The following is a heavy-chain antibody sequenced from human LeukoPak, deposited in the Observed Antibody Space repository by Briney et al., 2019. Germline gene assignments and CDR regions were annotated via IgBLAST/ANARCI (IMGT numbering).Heavy chain of an antibody. J-gene: IGHJ6*02. CDR2: ISRSGDNT. CDR1: GFTFSSYA. Sequence: GGSLRLSCAASGFTFSSYAMTWVRQAPGKGLEWVSAISRSGDNTYHADSVKGRFTISRVNSKNTLYLQMNSLRAEDTALYYCARGGGMDVWGQGTTVTVSS. V-gene: IGHV3-23*01. CDR3: ARGGGMDV.